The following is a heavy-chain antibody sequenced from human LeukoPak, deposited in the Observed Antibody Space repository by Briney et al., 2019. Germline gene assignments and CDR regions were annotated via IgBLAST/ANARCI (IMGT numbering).Heavy chain of an antibody. CDR3: ASGQTNLLMSIAAAGTPFDY. CDR1: GGSISSGGYY. Sequence: SQTLSLTCTVSGGSISSGGYYWSWIRQHPGKGLEWIGYIYYSGSTYYNPSLKSRVTISVDTSKNQFSLKLSSVTAADTAVYYCASGQTNLLMSIAAAGTPFDYWGQGTLVTVSS. D-gene: IGHD6-13*01. J-gene: IGHJ4*02. CDR2: IYYSGST. V-gene: IGHV4-31*03.